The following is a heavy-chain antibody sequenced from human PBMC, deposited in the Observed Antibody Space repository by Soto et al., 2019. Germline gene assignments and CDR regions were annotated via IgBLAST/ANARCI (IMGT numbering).Heavy chain of an antibody. D-gene: IGHD3-3*01. CDR1: GFTFSSYS. J-gene: IGHJ5*02. V-gene: IGHV3-23*01. CDR3: AKGTYYDFRSGYPYKWFDP. Sequence: GGSLRLSCAASGFTFSSYSMSWVRQAPGKGLEWVSAISGSGGSTYYADSVKGRFTISRDNSKNTLYLQMNSLRAEDTAVYYCAKGTYYDFRSGYPYKWFDPWGQGTLVTVSS. CDR2: ISGSGGST.